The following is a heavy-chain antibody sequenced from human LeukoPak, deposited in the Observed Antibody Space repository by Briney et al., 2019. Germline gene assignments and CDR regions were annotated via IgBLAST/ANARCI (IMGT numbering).Heavy chain of an antibody. CDR3: ARDLNSYDSSASGH. CDR1: GFTVSSNY. Sequence: QTGGSLRLSCAAPGFTVSSNYMSWVRQAPGKGLEWVSVIYSGGSTYYADSVKGRFSISRDNSKNTLYLQMNSLRAEDTAVYYCARDLNSYDSSASGHWGQGTLVTVSS. D-gene: IGHD3-22*01. J-gene: IGHJ4*02. CDR2: IYSGGST. V-gene: IGHV3-53*01.